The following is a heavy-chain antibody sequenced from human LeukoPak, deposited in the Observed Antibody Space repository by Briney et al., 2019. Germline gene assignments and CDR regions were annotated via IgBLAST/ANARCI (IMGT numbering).Heavy chain of an antibody. J-gene: IGHJ4*02. CDR3: SRSLDY. V-gene: IGHV3-7*01. CDR1: GFPFSGYW. Sequence: GGSLRLSCAASGFPFSGYWMDWVRRAPGKGMEWVANIKEDGSERYYADSVKGRFTISRDNAKNLLFLQMNSLRAEDTAVYYCSRSLDYLGQGALVTVSS. CDR2: IKEDGSER.